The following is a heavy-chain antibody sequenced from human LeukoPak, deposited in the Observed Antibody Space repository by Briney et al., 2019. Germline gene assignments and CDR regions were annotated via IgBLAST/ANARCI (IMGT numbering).Heavy chain of an antibody. CDR3: ARAPPRYGSGSFHFDF. CDR1: GLTFSSYS. Sequence: PGGSLRLSCAVSGLTFSSYSMNWVRQAPGKGLEWVASVSPSSSYIYYADSVKGRFTISRDNAKNSLYLQMHSLRDEDTALYYCARAPPRYGSGSFHFDFWGQGTLVTVSS. J-gene: IGHJ4*02. V-gene: IGHV3-21*01. CDR2: VSPSSSYI. D-gene: IGHD3-10*01.